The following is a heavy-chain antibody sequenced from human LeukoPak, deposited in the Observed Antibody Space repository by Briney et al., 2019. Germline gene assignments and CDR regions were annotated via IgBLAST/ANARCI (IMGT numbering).Heavy chain of an antibody. V-gene: IGHV4-4*07. CDR3: AREKSGYSSSSDALDI. D-gene: IGHD6-13*01. J-gene: IGHJ3*02. Sequence: SETLSLTCTVSGGSISSYYWSWIRQPAGKGLEWIGRIYTSGSTNYNPSLKSRVTMSVDTSKNQFSLKLSSVTAADTAVYYCAREKSGYSSSSDALDIWGQGTMVTVSS. CDR2: IYTSGST. CDR1: GGSISSYY.